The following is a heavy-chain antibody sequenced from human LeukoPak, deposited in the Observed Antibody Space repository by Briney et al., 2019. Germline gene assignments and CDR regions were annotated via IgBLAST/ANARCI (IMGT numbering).Heavy chain of an antibody. Sequence: PGGSLRLSCAASGFSFSTYRMNWVRQAPGKGLEWISYISSGSSSIYYADSVKGRFTISRDNAKNSLYLQMNSLRAEDTAVYYCVRFDSGSYYIDYWGQGTLVTVSP. D-gene: IGHD3-10*01. CDR3: VRFDSGSYYIDY. J-gene: IGHJ4*02. V-gene: IGHV3-48*04. CDR2: ISSGSSSI. CDR1: GFSFSTYR.